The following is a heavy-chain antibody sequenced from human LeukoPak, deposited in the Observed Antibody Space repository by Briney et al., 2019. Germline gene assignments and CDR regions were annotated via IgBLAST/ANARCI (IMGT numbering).Heavy chain of an antibody. CDR1: GGSISSYY. CDR2: IDYRGTT. CDR3: ARGWGYCSGGNCYFTYFDY. Sequence: SETLFLTCTVSGGSISSYYWSWIRQPPGKGLEWIGYIDYRGTTNYNPSLKSRVTISVDPSKSQFSLRLSSVTAADTAVYYCARGWGYCSGGNCYFTYFDYWGRGALVTVSS. J-gene: IGHJ4*02. V-gene: IGHV4-59*01. D-gene: IGHD2-15*01.